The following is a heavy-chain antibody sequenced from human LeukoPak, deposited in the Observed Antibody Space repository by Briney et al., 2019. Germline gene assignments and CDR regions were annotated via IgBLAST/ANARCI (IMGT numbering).Heavy chain of an antibody. Sequence: GASVKVSCKASGYTFTSYAMNWVRQAPGQGLEWMGWINTNTGNPTYAQGFTRRFVFSLDTSVSTAYLQISSLKAEDTAVYYCARDDVAAGPSNFDYWGQGTLVTVSS. CDR3: ARDDVAAGPSNFDY. V-gene: IGHV7-4-1*02. CDR1: GYTFTSYA. D-gene: IGHD6-13*01. J-gene: IGHJ4*02. CDR2: INTNTGNP.